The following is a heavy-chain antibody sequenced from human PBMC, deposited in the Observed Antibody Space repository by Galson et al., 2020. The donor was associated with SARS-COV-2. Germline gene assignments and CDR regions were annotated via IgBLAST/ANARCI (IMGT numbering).Heavy chain of an antibody. CDR2: IKQDGSEK. CDR1: GFTFSSYW. CDR3: ARIAQGSWDFDY. Sequence: GGSLRLSCAASGFTFSSYWLSWVRQAPGKGLEWVANIKQDGSEKYYVDSVKGRFTISRDNAKNLLYLQMNSLRAEDTAVYYCARIAQGSWDFDYGGQGTRVTVFS. D-gene: IGHD2-21*01. V-gene: IGHV3-7*03. J-gene: IGHJ4*02.